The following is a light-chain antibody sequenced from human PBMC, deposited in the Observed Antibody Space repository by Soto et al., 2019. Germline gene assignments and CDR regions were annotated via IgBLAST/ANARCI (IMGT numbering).Light chain of an antibody. CDR1: QTVSTY. J-gene: IGKJ1*01. CDR2: GAS. Sequence: ELVLTQSPDTLSLSPGERATLSCRASQTVSTYLAWYQQKPGQAPRLLVYGASTRATGIPARFSGSGSGTEFTLTISSLQSEDGAVYYCQHYGDSSWTVGQGTKVDIK. CDR3: QHYGDSSWT. V-gene: IGKV3-15*01.